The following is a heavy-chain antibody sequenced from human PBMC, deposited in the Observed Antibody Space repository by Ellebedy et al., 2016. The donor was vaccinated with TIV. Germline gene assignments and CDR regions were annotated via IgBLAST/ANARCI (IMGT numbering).Heavy chain of an antibody. Sequence: SVKVSXKASGGTFSSYAISWVRQAPGQGLEWMGGIIPIFGTANYAQKFQGRVTITADESTSTAYMELSSLRSEDTAVYYCARGGLYSREAFDIWGQGTMVTVSS. J-gene: IGHJ3*02. CDR3: ARGGLYSREAFDI. CDR2: IIPIFGTA. D-gene: IGHD5-12*01. CDR1: GGTFSSYA. V-gene: IGHV1-69*13.